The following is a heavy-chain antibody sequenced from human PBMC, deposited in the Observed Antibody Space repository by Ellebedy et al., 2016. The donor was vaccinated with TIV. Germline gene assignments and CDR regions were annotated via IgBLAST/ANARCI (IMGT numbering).Heavy chain of an antibody. CDR2: INPSGGST. V-gene: IGHV1-46*01. CDR1: GYTFTSYY. D-gene: IGHD2-8*01. J-gene: IGHJ4*02. CDR3: AGCPGSQPCHY. Sequence: AASVKVSCKASGYTFTSYYMHWVRQAPGQGLEWMGIINPSGGSTSYAQKFQGRVTMTRDTSTSTVYMELSSLRSEDTALYYCAGCPGSQPCHYWGQGTLVTVSS.